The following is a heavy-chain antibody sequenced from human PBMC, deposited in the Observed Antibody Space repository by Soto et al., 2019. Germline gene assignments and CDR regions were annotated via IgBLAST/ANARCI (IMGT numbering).Heavy chain of an antibody. V-gene: IGHV1-3*01. CDR1: GYTFTSYA. CDR2: INAGNGNT. Sequence: ASVKVSCKASGYTFTSYAMYWVRQAPGQRLEWMGWINAGNGNTKYSQKFQGRVTITTDTSASTAYMELSSLRSEDTAVYYCARDPPPHMVVVPAAMPDWFDPWGQGTLVTVSS. CDR3: ARDPPPHMVVVPAAMPDWFDP. J-gene: IGHJ5*02. D-gene: IGHD2-2*01.